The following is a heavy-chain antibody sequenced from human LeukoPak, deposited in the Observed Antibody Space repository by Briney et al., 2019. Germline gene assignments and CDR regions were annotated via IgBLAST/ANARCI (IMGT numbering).Heavy chain of an antibody. CDR1: GFTFSSYA. Sequence: GGSLRLSCAASGFTFSSYAMRGCRQAPGKRVEWGSAISDSGGSTYYADFVKGRFTISRDNSKNTLYLQMNSLRAEDTAVYYCAKEYSQFESTSPLVYWGQGTLVTVSS. CDR2: ISDSGGST. D-gene: IGHD2-21*01. CDR3: AKEYSQFESTSPLVY. V-gene: IGHV3-23*01. J-gene: IGHJ4*02.